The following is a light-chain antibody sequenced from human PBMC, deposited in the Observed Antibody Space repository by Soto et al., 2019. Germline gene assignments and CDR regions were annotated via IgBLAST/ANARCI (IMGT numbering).Light chain of an antibody. J-gene: IGLJ1*01. CDR2: GNS. CDR1: SSNTGAGYD. Sequence: QSLLPQPPSVSGAPGQRVTISCTGSSSNTGAGYDVHWYQQLPGTAPKLLIYGNSNRPSGVPDRFSGSKSGTSASLAITGLQAEDEADYYCQSYDSSLSGYVFGTGTKLTVL. V-gene: IGLV1-40*01. CDR3: QSYDSSLSGYV.